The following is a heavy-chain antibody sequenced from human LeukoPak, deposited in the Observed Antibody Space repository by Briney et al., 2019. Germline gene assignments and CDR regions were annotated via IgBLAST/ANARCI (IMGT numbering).Heavy chain of an antibody. CDR1: GFTFSTSA. V-gene: IGHV3-23*01. CDR3: ARHSSQGTFDN. J-gene: IGHJ4*02. D-gene: IGHD1-1*01. Sequence: GGSLRLSCVGSGFTFSTSAMSWVRQAPGKGLEWVSAIGGNGATYYAESVKGRFTISRDTSRNTLYLQMNSLRAEDTAVYNCARHSSQGTFDNWGQGTLVTDS. CDR2: IGGNGAT.